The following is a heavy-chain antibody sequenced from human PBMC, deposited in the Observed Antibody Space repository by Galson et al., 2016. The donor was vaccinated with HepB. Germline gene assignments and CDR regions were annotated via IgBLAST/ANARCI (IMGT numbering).Heavy chain of an antibody. CDR2: INPSGDTT. J-gene: IGHJ4*02. V-gene: IGHV1-46*01. Sequence: SVKVSCKASGYTFTSYYMNWVRQAPGQGLEWMGIINPSGDTTNYAQKFQGRITMTRDTSTSTVYMELSSLTSEDTAVYYCASDRWGGSFSLGCWGQGTLVTVSS. D-gene: IGHD2-15*01. CDR3: ASDRWGGSFSLGC. CDR1: GYTFTSYY.